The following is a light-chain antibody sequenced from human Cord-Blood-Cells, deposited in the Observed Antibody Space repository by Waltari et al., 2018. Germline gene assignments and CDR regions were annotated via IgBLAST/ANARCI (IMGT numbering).Light chain of an antibody. CDR3: MQALQTPIT. Sequence: DIVMTQSPLSLPVTPGEPASISCRSSQSLLHSNGYNYLDWYLQKPGQCPHLLIYLGSNRSSGVPDRFSGSGSGTDFTLKISRVEAEDVGVYYCMQALQTPITFGQGTRLEIK. J-gene: IGKJ5*01. V-gene: IGKV2-28*01. CDR1: QSLLHSNGYNY. CDR2: LGS.